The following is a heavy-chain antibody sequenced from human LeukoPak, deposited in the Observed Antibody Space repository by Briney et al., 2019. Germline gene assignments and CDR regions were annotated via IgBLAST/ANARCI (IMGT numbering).Heavy chain of an antibody. CDR1: GFTFSSYW. CDR3: ARDPYYYDSSGYSP. D-gene: IGHD3-22*01. Sequence: GSLRLSCAASGFTFSSYWMSWDRQAPGKGLEWVANIKQDGSEKYYVDSVKGRFTISRDNAKNSLYLQMNSLRAEDTAVYYCARDPYYYDSSGYSPWGQGTLVTVSS. J-gene: IGHJ4*02. CDR2: IKQDGSEK. V-gene: IGHV3-7*03.